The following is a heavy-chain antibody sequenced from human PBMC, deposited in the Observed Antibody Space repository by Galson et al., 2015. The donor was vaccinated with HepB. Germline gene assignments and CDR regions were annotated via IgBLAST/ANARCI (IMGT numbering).Heavy chain of an antibody. J-gene: IGHJ6*02. Sequence: QSGAEVKKPGESLRISCKGSGYSFTSYWISWVRQMPGKGLEWMGRIDPSDSYTNYSPSFQGHVTISADKSISTAYLQWSSLKASDTAMYYCARGDIVVVPAATTYYYYGMDVWGQGTTVTVSS. V-gene: IGHV5-10-1*01. CDR2: IDPSDSYT. CDR1: GYSFTSYW. CDR3: ARGDIVVVPAATTYYYYGMDV. D-gene: IGHD2-2*01.